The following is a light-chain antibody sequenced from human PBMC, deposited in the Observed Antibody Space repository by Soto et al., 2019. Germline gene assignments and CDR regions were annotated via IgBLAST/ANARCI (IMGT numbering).Light chain of an antibody. Sequence: DSQMTQYPSTLSASIGDRVTITCRAGQSISSWLAWYQQKPGKAPKLLISKGSTLQSGVPPRFSGSGSGTEFALTISSLQPDDFATYYCQQYESYPMTFGGGTKVEIK. CDR1: QSISSW. CDR2: KGS. CDR3: QQYESYPMT. J-gene: IGKJ4*01. V-gene: IGKV1-5*03.